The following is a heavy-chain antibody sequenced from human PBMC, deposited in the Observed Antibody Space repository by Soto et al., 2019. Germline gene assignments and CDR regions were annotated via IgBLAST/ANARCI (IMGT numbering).Heavy chain of an antibody. CDR1: GGSFSGYY. J-gene: IGHJ4*02. D-gene: IGHD6-19*01. Sequence: PSETLSLTCAVYGGSFSGYYWSWIRQPPGKGLEWIGEINHSGSTNYNPSLKSRVTISVDTSKNQFSLKLSSMTAADTAVYYCARGLGIGAVAGNFDYWGQGTQVTVSS. V-gene: IGHV4-34*01. CDR2: INHSGST. CDR3: ARGLGIGAVAGNFDY.